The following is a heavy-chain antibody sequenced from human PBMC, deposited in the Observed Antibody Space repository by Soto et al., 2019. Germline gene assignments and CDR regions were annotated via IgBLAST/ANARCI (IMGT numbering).Heavy chain of an antibody. CDR2: IYFDGNT. D-gene: IGHD6-6*01. V-gene: IGHV4-39*01. Sequence: QLQLQESGPGLVKPSETLSLTCTVSGGSISSSSYYWGWICQPPGKGLECVGNIYFDGNTYYNPSLKSQVTISMDTSKNQFSLRLSSVTAADTAVYYCVRSSIAPRLFMYPFDYWGQGTLVTVSS. CDR3: VRSSIAPRLFMYPFDY. CDR1: GGSISSSSYY. J-gene: IGHJ4*02.